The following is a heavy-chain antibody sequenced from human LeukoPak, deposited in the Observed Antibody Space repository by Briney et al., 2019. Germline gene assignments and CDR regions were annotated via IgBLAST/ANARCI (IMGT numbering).Heavy chain of an antibody. D-gene: IGHD6-19*01. Sequence: PGGSLRLSCAAYGFTFITYSMNWVRQAPGKGLEWVSSISSRSTYIYYADSVKGRFTISRDNAKNSLYLQMNSLRAEDTAVYYCAREESGSSGWYDYWGQGTLVTVSS. CDR2: ISSRSTYI. V-gene: IGHV3-21*01. CDR1: GFTFITYS. J-gene: IGHJ4*02. CDR3: AREESGSSGWYDY.